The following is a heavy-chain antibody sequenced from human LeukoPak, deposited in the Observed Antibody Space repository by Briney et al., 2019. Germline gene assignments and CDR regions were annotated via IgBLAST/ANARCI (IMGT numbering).Heavy chain of an antibody. Sequence: PGGSLRLSCAASGFTFSSYAMHWVRQAPGKGLEWVAVISYDGSNKYYADSVKGRFTISRDNSKNTLYLQMNSLRAEDTAVYYCARRPYYYDSSGSYWGQGTLVTVSS. CDR1: GFTFSSYA. CDR3: ARRPYYYDSSGSY. V-gene: IGHV3-30-3*01. CDR2: ISYDGSNK. D-gene: IGHD3-22*01. J-gene: IGHJ4*02.